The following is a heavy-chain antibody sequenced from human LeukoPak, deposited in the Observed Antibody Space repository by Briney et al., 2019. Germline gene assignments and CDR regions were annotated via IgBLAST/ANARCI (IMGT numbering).Heavy chain of an antibody. D-gene: IGHD2-2*01. J-gene: IGHJ5*02. Sequence: ASVPVACEASGYTFTNYAITWVRQAPGQGLEWMGWMSVYNGNTQYAQKFQGRVTLTRDTSTNTAYMDLRSLKSDDTAVYYCARYSEGYCTSASCFRGFDPWGQGTLVTVSS. CDR1: GYTFTNYA. V-gene: IGHV1-18*01. CDR2: MSVYNGNT. CDR3: ARYSEGYCTSASCFRGFDP.